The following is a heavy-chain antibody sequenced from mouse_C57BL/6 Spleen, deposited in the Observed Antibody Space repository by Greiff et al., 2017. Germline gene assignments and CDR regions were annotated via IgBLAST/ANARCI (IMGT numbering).Heavy chain of an antibody. CDR2: IYPRSGNT. CDR1: GYTFTSYG. Sequence: QVQLKQSGAELARPGASVKLSCKASGYTFTSYGISWVKQRTGQGLEWIGEIYPRSGNTYYNEKFKGKATLTADKSSSTAYMELRSLTSEDSAVYFCATRDYSNYGAMDYWGQGTSVTVSS. CDR3: ATRDYSNYGAMDY. D-gene: IGHD2-5*01. V-gene: IGHV1-81*01. J-gene: IGHJ4*01.